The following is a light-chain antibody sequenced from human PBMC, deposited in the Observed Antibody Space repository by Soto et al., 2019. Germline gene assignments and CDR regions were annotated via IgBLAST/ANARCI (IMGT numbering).Light chain of an antibody. J-gene: IGKJ1*01. V-gene: IGKV1-5*01. CDR3: QHYGGTWA. CDR1: QSITNR. CDR2: DAS. Sequence: DIQMTQSPSTLSASVGDRITISCRASQSITNRLAWYQQKPGRAPKVLIYDASNLERGVPSRFSGSGSGTEFILTINSLQPDDFATYYCQHYGGTWAFGLGTKVDIK.